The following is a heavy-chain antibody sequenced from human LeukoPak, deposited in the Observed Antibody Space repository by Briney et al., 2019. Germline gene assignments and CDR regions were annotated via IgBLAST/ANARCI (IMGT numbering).Heavy chain of an antibody. D-gene: IGHD4-17*01. Sequence: ASVKVSCKASGGTFSSYAISWVRQAPGQGLEWMGRIIPILGIANYAQKFQGRVTITADKSTSTAYMELSSLRSEDTAVYYCARSDYGDYERGFFDYWGQETLVTVSS. V-gene: IGHV1-69*04. CDR2: IIPILGIA. CDR3: ARSDYGDYERGFFDY. CDR1: GGTFSSYA. J-gene: IGHJ4*02.